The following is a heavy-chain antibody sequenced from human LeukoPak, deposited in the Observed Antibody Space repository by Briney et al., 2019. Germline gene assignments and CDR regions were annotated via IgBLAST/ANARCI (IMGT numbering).Heavy chain of an antibody. CDR2: INHSGST. J-gene: IGHJ3*02. D-gene: IGHD1-26*01. CDR1: GGSFSGYY. Sequence: SETLSLTCAVYGGSFSGYYWSWIRQPPGKGLEWIGEINHSGSTNYNPSLKSRVTISVDTSKNQFSLKLSSVTAADTAVYYCARGGGLSWELVIRGQGTMVTVSS. V-gene: IGHV4-34*01. CDR3: ARGGGLSWELVI.